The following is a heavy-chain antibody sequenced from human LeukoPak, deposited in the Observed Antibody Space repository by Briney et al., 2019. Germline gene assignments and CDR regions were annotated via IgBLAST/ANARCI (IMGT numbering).Heavy chain of an antibody. Sequence: ASVKVSCKASGYTFTDYYMHWVRQAPGQGLEWMGWISTYNTNTNYAQKFQGRVTMTTDTSTSTAYMELRSLRSDDTAVYYCARDAPYGDYDFDYWGQGTLVTVSS. CDR1: GYTFTDYY. CDR2: ISTYNTNT. D-gene: IGHD4-17*01. V-gene: IGHV1-18*04. J-gene: IGHJ4*02. CDR3: ARDAPYGDYDFDY.